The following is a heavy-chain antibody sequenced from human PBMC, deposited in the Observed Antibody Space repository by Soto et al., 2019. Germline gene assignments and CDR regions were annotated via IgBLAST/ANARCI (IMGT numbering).Heavy chain of an antibody. V-gene: IGHV4-30-2*05. CDR1: GGSISSGGYS. CDR2: IYHSGST. CDR3: ARGASWQRLTYNWFDP. J-gene: IGHJ5*02. Sequence: TLSLTCAVSGGSISSGGYSWSWIRQPPGKGLEWIGYIYHSGSTYYNPSLWSRVSMSVDTSKNQFSLHVNSVTAADTAVYYCARGASWQRLTYNWFDPWGQGTLVNLSS. D-gene: IGHD6-25*01.